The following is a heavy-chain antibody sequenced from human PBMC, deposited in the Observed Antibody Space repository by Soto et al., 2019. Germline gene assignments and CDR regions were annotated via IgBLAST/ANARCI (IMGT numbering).Heavy chain of an antibody. CDR1: GFTFSSYA. CDR3: AREAMGSWFDP. D-gene: IGHD2-8*01. J-gene: IGHJ5*02. Sequence: QVQLVESGGGVVQPGRSLRLSCAASGFTFSSYAMHWVRQAPGKGLEWVAVISYDGSNKYYADSVKGRFTISRDNSKNTLYLQMTSLRAEDTAVYYCAREAMGSWFDPWGQGTLVTVSS. V-gene: IGHV3-30-3*01. CDR2: ISYDGSNK.